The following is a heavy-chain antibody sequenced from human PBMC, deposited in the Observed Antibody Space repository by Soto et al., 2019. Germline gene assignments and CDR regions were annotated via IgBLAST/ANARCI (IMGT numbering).Heavy chain of an antibody. D-gene: IGHD7-27*01. CDR3: AKGWGDY. J-gene: IGHJ4*02. Sequence: EVQLLESGGGLVQPGGSLRLSCAASGFTFSSYTMSWVRQGPGKGLEWVSGISSSGGSTVYADSVKGRFTISRDNFKNPLYLPMNSLRAEDTAVYYCAKGWGDYWGQGTPVNVSS. CDR2: ISSSGGST. V-gene: IGHV3-23*01. CDR1: GFTFSSYT.